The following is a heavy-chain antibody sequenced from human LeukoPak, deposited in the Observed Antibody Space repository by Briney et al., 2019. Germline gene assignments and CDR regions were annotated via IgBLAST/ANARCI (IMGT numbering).Heavy chain of an antibody. V-gene: IGHV3-11*04. CDR2: ISSSGSTI. CDR1: GFTFSDYY. D-gene: IGHD6-6*01. J-gene: IGHJ3*02. Sequence: GGSLRLSCAASGFTFSDYYMSWIRQAPGKGLEWVSYISSSGSTIYYADSVKGRFTISRDNAKNSLYLQMNSLRAEDTAVYSCAREGGVAARPNAFDIWGQGTIVTVSS. CDR3: AREGGVAARPNAFDI.